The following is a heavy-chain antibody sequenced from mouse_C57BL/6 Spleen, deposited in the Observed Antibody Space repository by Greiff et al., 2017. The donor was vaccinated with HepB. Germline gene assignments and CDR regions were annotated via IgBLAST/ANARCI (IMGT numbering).Heavy chain of an antibody. J-gene: IGHJ4*01. CDR3: ARSGYYAHPMDY. Sequence: VQLKESGPELVKPGASVKIPCKASGYTFTDYNMDWVKQGHGKSLEWIGDINPNNGGTSYNQKFKGKATLTVDKSSSTADMELRSLTSEDTAGYYCARSGYYAHPMDYWGQGTSVTVSS. D-gene: IGHD1-1*02. CDR1: GYTFTDYN. CDR2: INPNNGGT. V-gene: IGHV1-18*01.